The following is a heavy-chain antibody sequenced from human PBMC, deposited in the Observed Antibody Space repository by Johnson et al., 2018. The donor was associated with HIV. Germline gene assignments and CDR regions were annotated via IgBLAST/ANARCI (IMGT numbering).Heavy chain of an antibody. CDR2: IGTAGDT. D-gene: IGHD3-9*01. V-gene: IGHV3-13*01. Sequence: EVQLVESGGGLVQPGGSLRLSCAASGFTFSSYDMHWVRHAPGKGLEWVSAIGTAGDTYYPGPVKGRFTISREHAKNSLYLQMNSLGAGDTAVYYCARDPNARYYDILTGYYIYAFDIWGQGTMVTVSS. CDR3: ARDPNARYYDILTGYYIYAFDI. CDR1: GFTFSSYD. J-gene: IGHJ3*02.